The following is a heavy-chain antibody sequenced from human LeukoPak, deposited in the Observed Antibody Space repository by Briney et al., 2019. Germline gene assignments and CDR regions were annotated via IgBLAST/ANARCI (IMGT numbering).Heavy chain of an antibody. CDR1: GFTFSGSA. CDR2: IRSKTNSYAT. CDR3: TEVSSKNDAFDI. V-gene: IGHV3-73*01. Sequence: GGSLKLSCAASGFTFSGSAIHWVRQASGKGLEWVGRIRSKTNSYATGYAASVRGRFTISRDDSKNTAYLQMNSLKTEDTAVYYCTEVSSKNDAFDIWGQGTMVTVSS. J-gene: IGHJ3*02.